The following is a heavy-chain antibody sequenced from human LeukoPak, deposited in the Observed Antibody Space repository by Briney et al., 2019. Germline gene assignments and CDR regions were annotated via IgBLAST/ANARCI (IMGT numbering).Heavy chain of an antibody. CDR3: ARAASGSYYGRFD. CDR2: ISSSSSYI. D-gene: IGHD3-10*01. Sequence: GGSLRLSCAASGFTFSSYSMNWVRQAPGKGLEWVSSISSSSSYIYYADSVKGRFTISRDNAKNSLYLQMNSLRAEDTAVYYCARAASGSYYGRFDWGQGTLVTVSS. V-gene: IGHV3-21*01. CDR1: GFTFSSYS. J-gene: IGHJ4*02.